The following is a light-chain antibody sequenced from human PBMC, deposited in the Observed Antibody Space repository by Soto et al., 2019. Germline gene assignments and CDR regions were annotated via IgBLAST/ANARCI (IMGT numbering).Light chain of an antibody. V-gene: IGLV7-43*01. CDR3: QSYDSSLSALYV. Sequence: QAVVTQEPSLTVSPGGTVTLTCASSTGAVTSGYYPNWFQQKPGQAPRALIYGTSNKHSWTPARFSGSLLGGKAALTLSGVQPEDEAEYYCQSYDSSLSALYVFGTGTKLTVL. CDR2: GTS. J-gene: IGLJ1*01. CDR1: TGAVTSGYY.